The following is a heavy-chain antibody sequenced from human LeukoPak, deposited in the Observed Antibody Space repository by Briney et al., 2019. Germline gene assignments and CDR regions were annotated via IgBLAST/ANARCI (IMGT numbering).Heavy chain of an antibody. J-gene: IGHJ4*02. CDR3: AKGSSIVATILGY. D-gene: IGHD5-12*01. CDR2: ISYDGSNK. V-gene: IGHV3-30*04. Sequence: PGGSLRLSCAASGFTFSSYAMHWVRQAPGKGLEWVAVISYDGSNKYYADSVKGRFTISRDNSKNTLYLQMNSLRAEDTAVYYCAKGSSIVATILGYWGQGTLVTVSS. CDR1: GFTFSSYA.